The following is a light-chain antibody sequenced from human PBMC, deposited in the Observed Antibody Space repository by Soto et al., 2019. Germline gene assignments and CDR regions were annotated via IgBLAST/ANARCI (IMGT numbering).Light chain of an antibody. CDR3: SSSTTGSTPVV. CDR2: DVS. J-gene: IGLJ2*01. Sequence: QSVLTQPASVSGSPGQSITIYCTGTSSDVGGYNYVSWYQQHPGKAPKFMIYDVSNRPSGVSDRFSGSKSGNTASLTISGLQAEDEADYYCSSSTTGSTPVVFGGGTKVTVL. CDR1: SSDVGGYNY. V-gene: IGLV2-14*01.